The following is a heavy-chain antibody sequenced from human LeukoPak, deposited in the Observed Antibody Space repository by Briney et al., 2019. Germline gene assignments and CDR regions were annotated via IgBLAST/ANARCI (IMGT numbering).Heavy chain of an antibody. D-gene: IGHD4-11*01. CDR3: ARDYYSNYYHYMDV. V-gene: IGHV1-69*01. CDR1: GGTFSSYA. CDR2: IIPIFGAA. J-gene: IGHJ6*03. Sequence: SVKVSCKASGGTFSSYAISWVRQAPGQGLEWMGGIIPIFGAANYAQKFQGRVTITADESTSTAYMELSSLRSEDTAVYYCARDYYSNYYHYMDVWGKGTTVTVSS.